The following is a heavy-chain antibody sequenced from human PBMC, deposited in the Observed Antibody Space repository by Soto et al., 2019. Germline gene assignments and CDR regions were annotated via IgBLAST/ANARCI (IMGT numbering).Heavy chain of an antibody. J-gene: IGHJ6*02. CDR3: ARDQIVVVPAADYYYYYGMDV. V-gene: IGHV1-69*01. CDR2: IIPIFGTA. D-gene: IGHD2-2*01. CDR1: GGTFSSYA. Sequence: QVQLVQSGAEVKKPGSSVKVSCKASGGTFSSYAISWVRQAPGQGLELMGGIIPIFGTANYAQKFQGRVTITADESTSTAYLELSSLRSEDTAVYYCARDQIVVVPAADYYYYYGMDVWGQGTTVTVSS.